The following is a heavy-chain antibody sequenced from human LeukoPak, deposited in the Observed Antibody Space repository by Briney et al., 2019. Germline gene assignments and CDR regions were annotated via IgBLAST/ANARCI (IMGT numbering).Heavy chain of an antibody. CDR2: INPKSGGT. CDR3: ARPLGSLKEYWWFDP. CDR1: GYTFGDYY. Sequence: GASVKVSCTASGYTFGDYYIHWLRQAPGQGLEWMGWINPKSGGTNYAQYFQGRVTMTRDTFSTTVYMDLTRLRSDDTAVYFCARPLGSLKEYWWFDPWGQGTLVTVSS. V-gene: IGHV1-2*02. J-gene: IGHJ5*02. D-gene: IGHD2/OR15-2a*01.